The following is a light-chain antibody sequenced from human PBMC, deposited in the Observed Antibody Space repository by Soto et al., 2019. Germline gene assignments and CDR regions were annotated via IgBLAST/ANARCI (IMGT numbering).Light chain of an antibody. J-gene: IGKJ4*01. CDR2: AAS. V-gene: IGKV1-39*01. CDR1: QSISSY. CDR3: QQSYSTHQT. Sequence: DIQMTQSPSSLSSSVGDRVTITCRSSQSISSYLNWYQQKPGKAPKLLIYAASSLQSGVPSRFSGSGSGTEFTLTISRLQTEDFATYYCQQSYSTHQTFGGGTKVEIK.